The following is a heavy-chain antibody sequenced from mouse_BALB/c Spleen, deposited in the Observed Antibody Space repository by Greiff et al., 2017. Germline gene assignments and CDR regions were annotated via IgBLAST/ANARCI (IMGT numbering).Heavy chain of an antibody. V-gene: IGHV5-6-3*01. D-gene: IGHD1-1*01. J-gene: IGHJ4*01. Sequence: EVQRVESGGGLVQPGGSLKLSCAASGFTFSSYGMSWVRQTPDKRLELVATINSNGGSTYYPDSVKGRFTLSRDNAKNTLYLQMSSLKSEDTAMYYCARDQDYGRGYYAMDYWGQGTSVTVSS. CDR3: ARDQDYGRGYYAMDY. CDR2: INSNGGST. CDR1: GFTFSSYG.